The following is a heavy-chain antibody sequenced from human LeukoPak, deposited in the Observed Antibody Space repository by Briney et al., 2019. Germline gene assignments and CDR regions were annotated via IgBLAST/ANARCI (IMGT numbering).Heavy chain of an antibody. Sequence: ASVKVSCKASGYTFTVNHMYWGRQAPGQGLEWMGWINPNSGDTTSAQKFQGRITMTRDTSISTAYMELTRLTSDDTAVYYCARELGINAFDIWGQGTMVTVSS. J-gene: IGHJ3*02. CDR1: GYTFTVNH. CDR3: ARELGINAFDI. CDR2: INPNSGDT. V-gene: IGHV1-2*02. D-gene: IGHD7-27*01.